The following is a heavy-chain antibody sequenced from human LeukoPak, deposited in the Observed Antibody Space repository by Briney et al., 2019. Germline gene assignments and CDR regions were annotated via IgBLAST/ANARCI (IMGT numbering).Heavy chain of an antibody. V-gene: IGHV3-11*04. Sequence: GGSLRLSCAASGFNFDDYYMNWIRQAPGKGLEAVSHISSSGKTIYYADSVRGRFTISRDNAMKSLYLQMNSLRVEDTAVYYCARGGRATILGQRPGVYFDYWGQGILVTVSS. D-gene: IGHD3-3*01. J-gene: IGHJ4*02. CDR1: GFNFDDYY. CDR3: ARGGRATILGQRPGVYFDY. CDR2: ISSSGKTI.